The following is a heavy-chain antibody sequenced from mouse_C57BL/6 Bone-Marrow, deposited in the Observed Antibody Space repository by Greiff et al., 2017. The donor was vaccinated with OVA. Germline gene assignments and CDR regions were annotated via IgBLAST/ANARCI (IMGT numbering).Heavy chain of an antibody. Sequence: EVKVVESGGGLVQPGGSLSLSCAASGFTFTDYYMSWVRQPPGKALEWLGFIRNKANGYTTEYSASVKGRFTISRDNSQSILYLQMNALRAEDSATYYCARSLGALGAMDYWGQGTSVTVSS. V-gene: IGHV7-3*01. CDR1: GFTFTDYY. D-gene: IGHD3-1*01. CDR2: IRNKANGYTT. CDR3: ARSLGALGAMDY. J-gene: IGHJ4*01.